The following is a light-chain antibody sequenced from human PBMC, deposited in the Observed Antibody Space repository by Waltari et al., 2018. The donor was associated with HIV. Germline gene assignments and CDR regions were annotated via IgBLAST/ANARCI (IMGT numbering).Light chain of an antibody. CDR2: GNT. CDR3: QSLRV. V-gene: IGLV1-40*01. J-gene: IGLJ2*01. CDR1: SSNIGAGYD. Sequence: QSVLTQPPSVSGAPGQRVTISCTGSSSNIGAGYDVHWYQQLPGTAPKLLIYGNTNRPSGVPDRVSGSKSGTSASLAITGLQAEDEADYYCQSLRVFGGGTKLTVL.